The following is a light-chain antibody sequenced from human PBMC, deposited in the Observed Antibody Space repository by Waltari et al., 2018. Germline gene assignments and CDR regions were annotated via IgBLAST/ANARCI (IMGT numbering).Light chain of an antibody. V-gene: IGKV1-5*03. CDR1: QSISSW. Sequence: IKMTQPPSSLSASIGDRVTFTCRASQSISSWLAWYQQKPGKAPKLLISKASTLESGVPSRFSGSGSGTEFTLTISSLQPDDFATYYCQQYDSFSLTFGGGTTVEIK. CDR3: QQYDSFSLT. J-gene: IGKJ4*01. CDR2: KAS.